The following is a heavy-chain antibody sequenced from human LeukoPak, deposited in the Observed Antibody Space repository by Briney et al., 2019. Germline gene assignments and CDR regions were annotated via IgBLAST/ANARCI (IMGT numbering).Heavy chain of an antibody. CDR2: ISPSGSHT. V-gene: IGHV3-23*01. CDR3: AKSGGTGTAFYDY. CDR1: GFTFTNYA. D-gene: IGHD2/OR15-2a*01. J-gene: IGHJ4*02. Sequence: GGSLRLSCTASGFTFTNYAMTWVRQAPGKGLEWVSAISPSGSHTYYADSVKGRFTFSRDNSKNTVYLQMNSLRVEDTAIYYCAKSGGTGTAFYDYWGQGALVAVSS.